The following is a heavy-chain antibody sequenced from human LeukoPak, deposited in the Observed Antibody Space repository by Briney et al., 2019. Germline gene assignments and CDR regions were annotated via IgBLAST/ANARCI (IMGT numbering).Heavy chain of an antibody. Sequence: KTSETLSLTCTVSGGSISNSRYSWGWIRQPPGKGLEWIGTIHYSGSTYYNPSLKSRVTISVDASKNQFSLRLSSVTAADTAVYYCARGLHSTMPYWGYWGQGTLVTVSS. CDR3: ARGLHSTMPYWGY. V-gene: IGHV4-39*02. CDR1: GGSISNSRYS. D-gene: IGHD2-2*01. J-gene: IGHJ4*02. CDR2: IHYSGST.